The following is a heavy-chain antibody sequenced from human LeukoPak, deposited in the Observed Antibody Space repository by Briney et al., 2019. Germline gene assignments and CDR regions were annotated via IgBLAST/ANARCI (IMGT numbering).Heavy chain of an antibody. V-gene: IGHV4-34*01. D-gene: IGHD4-23*01. CDR3: ASAGGGGNIDY. J-gene: IGHJ4*02. Sequence: SETLSLTCAVYGGSFSGYYWSWIRQPPGKGLEWIGEINHSGSTNYNPSLKSRVTISVDTSKNQFSLKLSSVTAADTAVYYCASAGGGGNIDYWGQGTLVTVSS. CDR1: GGSFSGYY. CDR2: INHSGST.